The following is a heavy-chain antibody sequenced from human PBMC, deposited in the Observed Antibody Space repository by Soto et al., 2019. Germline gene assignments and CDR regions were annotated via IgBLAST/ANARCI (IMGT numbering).Heavy chain of an antibody. CDR3: ARLKSTYSGSYYGGGFFDF. D-gene: IGHD6-13*01. V-gene: IGHV4-39*01. CDR2: IFYTGSA. Sequence: QLQLQESGPGLVKPSETLTLTCNVSGDSISNTAYYWGWIRQTPGKGQEWIGSIFYTGSAYYNSSLKSRVTISVDTTKNQFDLKLLSVAAADTAIYYCARLKSTYSGSYYGGGFFDFWGQGSLVTVSS. CDR1: GDSISNTAYY. J-gene: IGHJ4*02.